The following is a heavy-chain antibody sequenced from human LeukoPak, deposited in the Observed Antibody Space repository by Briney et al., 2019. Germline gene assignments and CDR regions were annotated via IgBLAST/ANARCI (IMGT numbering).Heavy chain of an antibody. Sequence: GGSLRLSCAASGFTFSSYAMSWVRQAPGKGLEWVSAISGSGGSTYYADSVGGRFTISRDNSKNTLYLQMNSLRVEDTAVYYCARERVTTTSFDYWGQGVLVTVSS. CDR3: ARERVTTTSFDY. CDR1: GFTFSSYA. CDR2: ISGSGGST. V-gene: IGHV3-23*01. D-gene: IGHD2/OR15-2a*01. J-gene: IGHJ4*02.